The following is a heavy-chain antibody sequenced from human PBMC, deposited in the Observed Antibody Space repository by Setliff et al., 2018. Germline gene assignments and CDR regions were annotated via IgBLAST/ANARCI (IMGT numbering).Heavy chain of an antibody. CDR2: IFARGSM. D-gene: IGHD3-3*01. CDR3: ASGGAGFFTSGR. V-gene: IGHV4-61*09. J-gene: IGHJ4*02. CDR1: GGSISSGNYY. Sequence: RLSETLSLTCTVSGGSISSGNYYWIWIRQPAGKALEWLGHIFARGSMNYNPSLRSRITISQDRSENQFSLTLSSVTAADTAVYYCASGGAGFFTSGRWGQGTLVTVSS.